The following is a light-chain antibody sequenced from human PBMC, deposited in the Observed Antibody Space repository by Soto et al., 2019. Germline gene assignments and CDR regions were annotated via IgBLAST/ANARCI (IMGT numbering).Light chain of an antibody. Sequence: GARVTITCRASQDISTWIAWYQQKPGKAPKLLIHAAYTLQSGVPSRFSGSGSGTDFTLTISSLQPEDFATYYCQQTSTYPLTFGGGTKVDIK. CDR1: QDISTW. V-gene: IGKV1-12*01. J-gene: IGKJ4*01. CDR3: QQTSTYPLT. CDR2: AAY.